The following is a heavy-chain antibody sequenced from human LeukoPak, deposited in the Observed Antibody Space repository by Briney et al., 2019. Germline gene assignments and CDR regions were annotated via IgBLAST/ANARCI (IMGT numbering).Heavy chain of an antibody. J-gene: IGHJ4*02. D-gene: IGHD6-19*01. CDR3: VKSGGYGLIDY. Sequence: SQTLSLTCTVSGDSISNGNYYWSWIRQPAGKGLEWIGNIYYTGSTYYNASLQSRVTISIDMSKNQFSLRLSSVTAADTAMYYCVKSGGYGLIDYWGQGTLVTVSS. CDR2: IYYTGST. CDR1: GDSISNGNYY. V-gene: IGHV4-61*09.